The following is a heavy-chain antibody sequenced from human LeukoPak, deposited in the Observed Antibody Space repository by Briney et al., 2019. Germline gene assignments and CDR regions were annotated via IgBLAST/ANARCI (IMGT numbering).Heavy chain of an antibody. Sequence: GGSLRLSCAASGFTFSSYSMNWVRQAPGKGREWVSPITSSSSYIYYADSVKGRFTISRDDAKNSLYLQMNSLKPEDTAVYYCTTDIIVATLPKGDYWGQGTLVTVSS. J-gene: IGHJ4*02. D-gene: IGHD5-12*01. CDR2: ITSSSSYI. CDR3: TTDIIVATLPKGDY. CDR1: GFTFSSYS. V-gene: IGHV3-21*03.